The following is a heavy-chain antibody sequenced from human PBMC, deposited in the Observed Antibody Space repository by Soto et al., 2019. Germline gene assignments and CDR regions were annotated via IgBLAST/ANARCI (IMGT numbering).Heavy chain of an antibody. CDR1: GFTFSSYG. J-gene: IGHJ6*02. V-gene: IGHV3-30*18. CDR2: ISYDGSNK. D-gene: IGHD3-10*01. CDR3: AKDLLSGRSGSDYFYGMDV. Sequence: GGSLRLSCAASGFTFSSYGMHWVRQAPGKGLEWVAVISYDGSNKYYADSVEGRFTISRDNSKNTLYLQMNSLRAEDTAVYYCAKDLLSGRSGSDYFYGMDVWGQGTTVTVSS.